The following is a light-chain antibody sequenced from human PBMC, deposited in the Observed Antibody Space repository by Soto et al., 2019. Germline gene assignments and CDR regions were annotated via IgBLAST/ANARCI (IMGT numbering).Light chain of an antibody. V-gene: IGKV4-1*01. Sequence: DIVMTQSPDSLAVSLGERATINCKSSQSVLYSSNNKNYLAWYQQKPGQPPKLLIYWASTRESVVPDRFSGSGSGTDFTLTISSLQAEDVAVYYCQQYYSTPRTFGQVTKVEIK. CDR3: QQYYSTPRT. J-gene: IGKJ1*01. CDR2: WAS. CDR1: QSVLYSSNNKNY.